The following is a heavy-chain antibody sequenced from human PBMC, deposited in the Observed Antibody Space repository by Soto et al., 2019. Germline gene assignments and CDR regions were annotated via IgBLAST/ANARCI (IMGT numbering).Heavy chain of an antibody. CDR1: GFTFSSYG. V-gene: IGHV3-30*18. CDR3: AKVMTTVTTGRWWYFDY. Sequence: QVQLVESGGGVVQPGRSLRLSCAASGFTFSSYGMHWVRQAPDKGLEWVAVISYDGSNKYYADSVKGRFTISRDNSKNTLYLQMNSLRAEDTAVYYCAKVMTTVTTGRWWYFDYWGQGTLVTVSS. CDR2: ISYDGSNK. D-gene: IGHD4-17*01. J-gene: IGHJ4*02.